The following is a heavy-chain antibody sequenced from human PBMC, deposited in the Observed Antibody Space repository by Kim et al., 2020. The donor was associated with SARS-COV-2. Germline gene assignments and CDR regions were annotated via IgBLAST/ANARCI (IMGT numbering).Heavy chain of an antibody. CDR2: ISGSGGST. CDR1: GFTFSSYA. Sequence: GGSLRLSCAASGFTFSSYAMSWVRQAPGKGLEWVSAISGSGGSTYYADSVKGRFTISRDNSKNTLYLQMNSLRAEDTAVYYCEKDPHYDFWSGYYFDYWGQGPLVTGSS. J-gene: IGHJ4*02. D-gene: IGHD3-3*01. V-gene: IGHV3-23*01. CDR3: EKDPHYDFWSGYYFDY.